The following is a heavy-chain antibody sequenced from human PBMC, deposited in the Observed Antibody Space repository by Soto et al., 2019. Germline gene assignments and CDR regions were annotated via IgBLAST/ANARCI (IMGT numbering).Heavy chain of an antibody. CDR2: ISHHGIRT. V-gene: IGHV3-30*03. CDR3: ARDLAEARDSWFDP. CDR1: GFTFSTYS. J-gene: IGHJ5*02. Sequence: PGVSLRLSFAASGFTFSTYSMNWVRQAPGKGLQWLATISHHGIRTHYADSVMGRFTISRDNSRNTLYLQVGIMRVEDTAVYYCARDLAEARDSWFDPWGEGTLVTVSS. D-gene: IGHD3-16*01.